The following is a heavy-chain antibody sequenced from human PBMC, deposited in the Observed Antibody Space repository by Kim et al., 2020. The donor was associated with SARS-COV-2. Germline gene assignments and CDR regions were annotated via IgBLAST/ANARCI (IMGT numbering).Heavy chain of an antibody. CDR2: VDHSGTT. D-gene: IGHD3-22*01. V-gene: IGHV4-4*02. Sequence: SETLSLTCVVSGASISSSSCWSWVRQPPGKGLEWIGEVDHSGTTSYNVSLKNRVSIFVDKSKNQFSLRLTSVSAADTAVYYCARGVSSAWTLRAWFDPWG. CDR1: GASISSSSC. J-gene: IGHJ5*02. CDR3: ARGVSSAWTLRAWFDP.